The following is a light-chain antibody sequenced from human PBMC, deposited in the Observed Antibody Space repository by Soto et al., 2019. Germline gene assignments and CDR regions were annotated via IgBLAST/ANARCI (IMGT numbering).Light chain of an antibody. Sequence: DIQMTQSPSSLSASVGDRVTITCRASQSISSYLNWYQQKPGKAPKLLIYAASSLQSGVPSRFSGSGSRTDFTLTISSLRPEDFATYFCQQSYSTPTCGQGTKLEIK. CDR2: AAS. V-gene: IGKV1-39*01. J-gene: IGKJ2*01. CDR3: QQSYSTPT. CDR1: QSISSY.